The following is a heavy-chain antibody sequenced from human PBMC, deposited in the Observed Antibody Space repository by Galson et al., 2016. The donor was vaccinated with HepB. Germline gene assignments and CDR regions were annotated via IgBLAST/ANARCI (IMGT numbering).Heavy chain of an antibody. CDR3: ARTTNGAGGNDY. V-gene: IGHV4-4*01. CDR2: IYHNGYT. J-gene: IGHJ4*02. Sequence: ETLSPTSGVSVGSISTYNWWNRVRQPPGKGLVWIGDIYHNGYTNYHASLKSRVTISVAKSKNQFSLKLSSVTAADTAVYSYARTTNGAGGNDYWGPGTLVTVSS. D-gene: IGHD1-1*01. CDR1: VGSISTYNW.